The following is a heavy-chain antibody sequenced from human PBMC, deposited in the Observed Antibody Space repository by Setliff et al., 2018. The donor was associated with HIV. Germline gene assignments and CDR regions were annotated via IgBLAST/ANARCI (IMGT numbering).Heavy chain of an antibody. Sequence: SETLSLTCAVYGGSFSGYYWNWIRQSPGKGLEWIGEINHNKSSDYNPSLKSRVTMSVDTSKNQFSLKVKSVTAADTAVYYCARQKKSSSWSPNDYWGQGTLVTVSS. CDR1: GGSFSGYY. J-gene: IGHJ4*02. D-gene: IGHD2-2*01. CDR3: ARQKKSSSWSPNDY. V-gene: IGHV4-34*01. CDR2: INHNKSS.